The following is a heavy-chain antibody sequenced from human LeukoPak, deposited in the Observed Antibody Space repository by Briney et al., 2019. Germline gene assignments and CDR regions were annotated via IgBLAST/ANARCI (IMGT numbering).Heavy chain of an antibody. D-gene: IGHD3-22*01. CDR1: GASISSTNW. Sequence: SETLSLTCAVSGASISSTNWWSWVRQPPGKGLEWIGEIYHSGTTNYNPSLKSRVTISVDKSKNQFSLKLNSVTAADTAVYYCAREFNYYDSSGAILGGFDPWGQGTLVTVSS. J-gene: IGHJ5*02. CDR2: IYHSGTT. CDR3: AREFNYYDSSGAILGGFDP. V-gene: IGHV4-4*02.